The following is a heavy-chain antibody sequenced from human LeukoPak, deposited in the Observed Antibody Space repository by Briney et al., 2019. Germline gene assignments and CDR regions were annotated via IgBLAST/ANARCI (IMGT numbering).Heavy chain of an antibody. V-gene: IGHV5-51*01. CDR1: GYSFTSYW. Sequence: GESLKISCKGSGYSFTSYWIGWVRQMPGKGLEWMGIIYPGDSDTRYSPSFQGQVTISADKSISTAYLQWSSLKASDTAMYYCARALRGGGYDSSGYYPWGQGTLVTVSS. D-gene: IGHD3-22*01. CDR3: ARALRGGGYDSSGYYP. CDR2: IYPGDSDT. J-gene: IGHJ5*02.